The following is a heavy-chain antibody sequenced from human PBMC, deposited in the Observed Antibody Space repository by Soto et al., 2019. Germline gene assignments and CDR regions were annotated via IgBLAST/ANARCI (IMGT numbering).Heavy chain of an antibody. Sequence: SVKVSCKASGFTFTNSAVQWVRQARGQRLECIGWIVVGTGNTNYAQELQGRVIIARDKSTGTAYMELSSLRSEDTAVYYCAATSNGWNRGMDVWGQGTTVTVSS. V-gene: IGHV1-58*01. CDR1: GFTFTNSA. J-gene: IGHJ6*02. CDR2: IVVGTGNT. D-gene: IGHD6-19*01. CDR3: AATSNGWNRGMDV.